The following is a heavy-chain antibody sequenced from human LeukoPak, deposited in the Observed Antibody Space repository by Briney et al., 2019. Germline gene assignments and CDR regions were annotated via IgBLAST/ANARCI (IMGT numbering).Heavy chain of an antibody. D-gene: IGHD4-17*01. Sequence: SETLSLTCTVSGGSISSGGYYWSWIRQHPGKGLEWIGYIYYSGSTYYNPSLKSRVTISVDTSKNQFSLKLSSVTAADTAVYHCASMTTVTRDLDYWGQGTLVTVSS. J-gene: IGHJ4*02. V-gene: IGHV4-31*03. CDR3: ASMTTVTRDLDY. CDR1: GGSISSGGYY. CDR2: IYYSGST.